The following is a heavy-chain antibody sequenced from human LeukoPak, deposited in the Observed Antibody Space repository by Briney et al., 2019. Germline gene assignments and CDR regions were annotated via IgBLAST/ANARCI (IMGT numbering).Heavy chain of an antibody. Sequence: ASETLSLTCTVSGGSISSYYWSWIRQPPGKGLEWIGYIYYSGSTNYNPSLKSRVTISVDASKNQFSLKLSSVTAADTAVYYCARGRYSSGWYRRGWPVDYWGQGTLVTVSS. CDR2: IYYSGST. CDR1: GGSISSYY. CDR3: ARGRYSSGWYRRGWPVDY. D-gene: IGHD6-19*01. J-gene: IGHJ4*02. V-gene: IGHV4-59*01.